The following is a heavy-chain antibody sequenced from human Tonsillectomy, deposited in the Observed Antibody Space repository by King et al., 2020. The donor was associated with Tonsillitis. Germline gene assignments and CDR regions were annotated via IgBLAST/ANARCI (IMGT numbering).Heavy chain of an antibody. CDR2: IIPFLGTP. CDR1: GDTFSSYA. J-gene: IGHJ4*02. CDR3: ARGGPGKVYYFDY. Sequence: QLVQSGAEVKKPGSSVKVSCKASGDTFSSYAIIWVRQAPGQGLEWLGGIIPFLGTPNYAQKFQGRVTITADQSTTTVYMDLSSLRSDDTAVYFCARGGPGKVYYFDYWGQGTLVTVSS. D-gene: IGHD5/OR15-5a*01. V-gene: IGHV1-69*11.